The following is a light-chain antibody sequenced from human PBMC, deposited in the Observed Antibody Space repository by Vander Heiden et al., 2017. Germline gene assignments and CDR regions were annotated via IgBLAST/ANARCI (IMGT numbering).Light chain of an antibody. CDR2: GAS. CDR3: QQDNNCRT. Sequence: QKPGQAPRLLIYGASTRATGIPDRFSGSGSGTEFTLTISSRQSEDFAVYYWQQDNNCRTFGQGTKLEIK. V-gene: IGKV3-15*01. J-gene: IGKJ2*01.